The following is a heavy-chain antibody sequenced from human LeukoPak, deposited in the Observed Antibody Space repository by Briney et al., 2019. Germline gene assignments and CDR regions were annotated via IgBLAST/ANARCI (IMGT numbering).Heavy chain of an antibody. Sequence: PGGSLRLSCAASGFTFSSYSMNWVRQAPGEGLEWVSSISSSSSYIYYADSVKGRFTISRDNSKNTLYLQMNSLRAEDTAVYYCAKDRNYYDSSGYPDYWGQGTLVTVSS. CDR3: AKDRNYYDSSGYPDY. D-gene: IGHD3-22*01. CDR1: GFTFSSYS. J-gene: IGHJ4*02. V-gene: IGHV3-21*01. CDR2: ISSSSSYI.